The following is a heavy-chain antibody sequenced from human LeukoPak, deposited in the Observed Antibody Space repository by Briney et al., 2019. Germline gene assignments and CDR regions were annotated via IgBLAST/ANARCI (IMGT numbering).Heavy chain of an antibody. CDR3: ARGFGTPIWFDP. D-gene: IGHD3-10*01. J-gene: IGHJ5*02. CDR2: ISGSSSYI. V-gene: IGHV3-21*01. CDR1: GFTFSSYA. Sequence: PGGSLRLSCAASGFTFSSYAMSWVCQAPGKGLEWVSSISGSSSYIYYADSVKGRFTISRDNAKNSLYLQMNSLRVEDTAVYYCARGFGTPIWFDPWGQGTLVTVSS.